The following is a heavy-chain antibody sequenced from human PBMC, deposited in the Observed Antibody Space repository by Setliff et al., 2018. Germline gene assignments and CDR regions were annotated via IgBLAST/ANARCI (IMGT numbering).Heavy chain of an antibody. CDR1: GFTFTDYG. V-gene: IGHV1-18*01. CDR2: INNYNFNT. CDR3: ARINFYVSSGYYYAPEL. D-gene: IGHD3-22*01. Sequence: EASVKVSCKSSGFTFTDYGITWVRQVPGQGLEWMGWINNYNFNTYSAQKFQGRLTMTTDTSTTTAYMELRSLRADDTAVYYCARINFYVSSGYYYAPELWGQGTTVTVSS. J-gene: IGHJ4*02.